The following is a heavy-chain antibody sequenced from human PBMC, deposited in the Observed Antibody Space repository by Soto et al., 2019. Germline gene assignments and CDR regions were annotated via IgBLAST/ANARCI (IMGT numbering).Heavy chain of an antibody. Sequence: EVQLVESGGGLVKPGGSLRLSCAASGFTFSTYSMNWVRQAPGKGPEWVSSISSSGNYIYYSDSVKGRFSISRDYAKSSVSLQINSLRAEDTAVYYCARQSLDGSGWSIDHWGQGTLVTVSS. CDR1: GFTFSTYS. J-gene: IGHJ4*02. V-gene: IGHV3-21*01. CDR3: ARQSLDGSGWSIDH. CDR2: ISSSGNYI. D-gene: IGHD6-19*01.